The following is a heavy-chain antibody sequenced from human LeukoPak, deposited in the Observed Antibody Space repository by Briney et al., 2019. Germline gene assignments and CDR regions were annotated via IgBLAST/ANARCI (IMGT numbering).Heavy chain of an antibody. CDR2: MNPNSGNT. V-gene: IGHV1-8*01. CDR3: ARSPRYSSSWYYFVY. Sequence: ASVKVSCKASGYTFTSYDINWVRQATGQGLEWMGWMNPNSGNTGYAQKFQGRVTITRNTSISTAYMELSSLRSEDTAVYYCARSPRYSSSWYYFVYWGQGTLVTVSS. J-gene: IGHJ4*02. D-gene: IGHD6-13*01. CDR1: GYTFTSYD.